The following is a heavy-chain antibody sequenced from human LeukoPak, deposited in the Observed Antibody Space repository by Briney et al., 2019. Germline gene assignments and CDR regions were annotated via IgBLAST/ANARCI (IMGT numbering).Heavy chain of an antibody. CDR1: GGSISRGGYY. D-gene: IGHD5-12*01. CDR2: IYYSGST. V-gene: IGHV4-31*03. J-gene: IGHJ4*02. Sequence: SQTLSLTCTVSGGSISRGGYYWSWIRQHPGKGLEWIGYIYYSGSTYYNPSLKSRVTISVDTSKNQFSLKLSSVTAADTAVYYCARASSGYWAFDYWGQGTLVTVSS. CDR3: ARASSGYWAFDY.